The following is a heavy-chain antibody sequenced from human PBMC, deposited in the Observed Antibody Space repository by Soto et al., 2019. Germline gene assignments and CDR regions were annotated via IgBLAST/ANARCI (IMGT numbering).Heavy chain of an antibody. Sequence: QVQLQESGPGLVKPSETLSLTCAVSGASIKSHYWHWIRQSPGKGLEWVGSVYPSGTSNYNPSLESRLTISLDTSNNQISLTLSSVTAADTAVYYCAREFGTFSGSPFDSWGQGALVTVSS. CDR2: VYPSGTS. CDR1: GASIKSHY. V-gene: IGHV4-59*11. CDR3: AREFGTFSGSPFDS. J-gene: IGHJ4*02. D-gene: IGHD3-10*01.